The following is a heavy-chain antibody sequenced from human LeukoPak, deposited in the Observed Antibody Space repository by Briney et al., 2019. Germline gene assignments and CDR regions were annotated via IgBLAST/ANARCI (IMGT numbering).Heavy chain of an antibody. Sequence: ASVKVSCKASGYTFTSYDINCVRQGTGQGLEWMGWISAYNDNTKYAQKFQGRVTMTTDTSTSTAYMELRSLRSDDTATYYCVRDPAPLRGSGNVDWLDPWGQGTLVTVSS. D-gene: IGHD3-10*01. CDR3: VRDPAPLRGSGNVDWLDP. CDR2: ISAYNDNT. CDR1: GYTFTSYD. J-gene: IGHJ5*02. V-gene: IGHV1-18*01.